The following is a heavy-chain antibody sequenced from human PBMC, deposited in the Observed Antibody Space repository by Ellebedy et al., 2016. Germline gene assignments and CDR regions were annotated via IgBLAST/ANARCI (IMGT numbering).Heavy chain of an antibody. CDR1: GFSVSSND. V-gene: IGHV3-53*01. J-gene: IGHJ3*01. CDR2: IYGGGTS. Sequence: GGSLRLXXAASGFSVSSNDMSWVRQVPGKGLELVSLIYGGGTSYYADSVKGRFTISRDNSKKTLYLQMSGLGADDTAVYYCVTRLNGAFDFWGQGTMVTVSS. CDR3: VTRLNGAFDF.